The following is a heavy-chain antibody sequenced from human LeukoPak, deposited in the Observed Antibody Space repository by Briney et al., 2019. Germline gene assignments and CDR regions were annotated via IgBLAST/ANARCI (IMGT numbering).Heavy chain of an antibody. J-gene: IGHJ6*02. CDR1: GFTFSTYA. V-gene: IGHV3-30*09. CDR3: ARGLGSTRSSDGMDV. CDR2: IPYDGRNK. Sequence: GGSLKPSLVASGFTFSTYAMHWFRQAPAKGLEWVAVIPYDGRNKYYADSVKGRFAISRDNPKNTLFLQMTSLRAEDTAVYYCARGLGSTRSSDGMDVWGQGTTVTVSS. D-gene: IGHD2-2*01.